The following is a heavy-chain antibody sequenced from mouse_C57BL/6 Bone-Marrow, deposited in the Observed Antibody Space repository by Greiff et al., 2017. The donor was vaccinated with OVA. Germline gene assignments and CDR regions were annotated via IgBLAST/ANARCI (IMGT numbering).Heavy chain of an antibody. Sequence: QVQLQQSGPELVKPGASVKISCKASGYAFSSSWMNWVKQRPGKGLEWIGRIYPGDGDTNYNGKFKGKATLTADKSSSTAYMQLSSLTSEDSAVYFCARSGGNYGFAYWGQGTLVTGSA. D-gene: IGHD2-1*01. V-gene: IGHV1-82*01. CDR3: ARSGGNYGFAY. J-gene: IGHJ3*01. CDR2: IYPGDGDT. CDR1: GYAFSSSW.